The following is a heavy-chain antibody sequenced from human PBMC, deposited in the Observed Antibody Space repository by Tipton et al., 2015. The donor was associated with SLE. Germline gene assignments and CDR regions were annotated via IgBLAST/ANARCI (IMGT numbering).Heavy chain of an antibody. CDR1: GGSISSSSYY. J-gene: IGHJ4*02. V-gene: IGHV4-39*07. CDR3: ATPSTTLGGSGWH. D-gene: IGHD2-15*01. Sequence: TLSLTCTVSGGSISSSSYYWGWIRQPPGKGLEWIGSIYHSGSTYYNPSLKSRVTISVDRSKNQFSLKLSSVTAADTAVYYCATPSTTLGGSGWHWGQGTLVTVSS. CDR2: IYHSGST.